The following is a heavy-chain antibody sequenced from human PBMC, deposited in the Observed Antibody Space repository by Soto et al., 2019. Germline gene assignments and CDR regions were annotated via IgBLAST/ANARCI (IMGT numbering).Heavy chain of an antibody. CDR1: GGSFSGYY. D-gene: IGHD4-17*01. V-gene: IGHV4-34*01. CDR2: INHSGST. J-gene: IGHJ4*02. CDR3: ARGNSYGDPPPFY. Sequence: SETLSLTCAVYGGSFSGYYWSWIRQPPGKGLEWIGEINHSGSTNYNPSLKSRVTISVDTSKNQFSLKLSSVTAADTAVYYCARGNSYGDPPPFYWGQGTLVTVSS.